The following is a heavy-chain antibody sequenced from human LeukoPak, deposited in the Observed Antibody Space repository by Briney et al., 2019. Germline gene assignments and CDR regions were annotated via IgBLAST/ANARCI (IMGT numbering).Heavy chain of an antibody. CDR1: GGSFSGYY. J-gene: IGHJ3*02. CDR2: INHSGST. D-gene: IGHD6-19*01. V-gene: IGHV4-34*01. CDR3: VRERSTSSGWSLNDAFDI. Sequence: SETLSLTCAVYGGSFSGYYWSWIRQPPGKGLEWIGEINHSGSTNYNPSLKSRVTISVDTSKNQFSLKLSSVTAADTAVYYCVRERSTSSGWSLNDAFDIWGQGTMVTVSS.